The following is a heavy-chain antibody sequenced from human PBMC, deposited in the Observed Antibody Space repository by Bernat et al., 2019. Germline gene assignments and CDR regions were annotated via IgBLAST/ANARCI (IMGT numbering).Heavy chain of an antibody. D-gene: IGHD2-2*01. Sequence: EVQLVESGGGLVQPGRSLRLSCTASGFTFGDYAMSWVRQAPGKGLEWVGFIRSKAYGGTTEYAVSVKGRFTISPDHSNSIAYLKMNSLKTEATAVYYCTRDGEYCSSTSCYFHGMDVWGQGTTVTVSS. CDR1: GFTFGDYA. CDR3: TRDGEYCSSTSCYFHGMDV. V-gene: IGHV3-49*04. J-gene: IGHJ6*02. CDR2: IRSKAYGGTT.